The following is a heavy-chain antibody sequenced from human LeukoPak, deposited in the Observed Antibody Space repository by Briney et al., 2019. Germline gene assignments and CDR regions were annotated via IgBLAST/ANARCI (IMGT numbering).Heavy chain of an antibody. CDR3: ARDKVVGTGDAFDI. CDR1: GGSFNGYY. J-gene: IGHJ3*02. D-gene: IGHD6-19*01. CDR2: INHSGGT. V-gene: IGHV4-34*01. Sequence: SETLSLTCAVYGGSFNGYYWTWIRQPPGKGLEWIGEINHSGGTDYNPSLKSRVTISIDTSKNQFSLKLSSVTAADTAVYYCARDKVVGTGDAFDIWGQGTMVTVSS.